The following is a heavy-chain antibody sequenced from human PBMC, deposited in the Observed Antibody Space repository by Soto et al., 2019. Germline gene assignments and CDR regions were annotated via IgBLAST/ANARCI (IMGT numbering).Heavy chain of an antibody. D-gene: IGHD1-7*01. CDR3: ARDGDNWNYWYFDY. CDR1: GGSISSYY. V-gene: IGHV4-4*07. CDR2: IYTSGST. J-gene: IGHJ4*02. Sequence: SETLSLTCTVSGGSISSYYWSWIRQPAGKGLEWIGRIYTSGSTNYNPSLKSRVTMSVDTSKNQFSLKLSSVTAAETAVYYCARDGDNWNYWYFDYWGQGTLVTVSS.